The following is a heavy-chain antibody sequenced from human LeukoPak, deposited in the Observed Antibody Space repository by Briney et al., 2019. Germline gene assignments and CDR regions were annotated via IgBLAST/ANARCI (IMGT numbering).Heavy chain of an antibody. CDR3: ARGRSGGNDAFDI. V-gene: IGHV1-2*04. J-gene: IGHJ3*02. CDR2: INPFSGGT. Sequence: ASVKVSCKASGYSFTDYYIHWVRQAPGQGLEWMGWINPFSGGTKYAQKFQGWVTMTRDTSISTAYMELSRLTSDDTAVYYCARGRSGGNDAFDIWGQGTMVTVSS. D-gene: IGHD1-26*01. CDR1: GYSFTDYY.